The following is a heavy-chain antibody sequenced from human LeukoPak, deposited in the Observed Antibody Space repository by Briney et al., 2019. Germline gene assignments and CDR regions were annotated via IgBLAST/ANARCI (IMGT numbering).Heavy chain of an antibody. CDR3: AREEEYSSSAGFDY. CDR1: GFTFSSYW. CDR2: IKQDGSEK. D-gene: IGHD6-6*01. Sequence: GGSLRLSCAASGFTFSSYWMSWVRQAPGKGLEWVANIKQDGSEKYYVDSVKGRFTISRDNAKNSLYLQMNSLRAEDTAVYYCAREEEYSSSAGFDYWGQGTLVTVSS. J-gene: IGHJ4*02. V-gene: IGHV3-7*01.